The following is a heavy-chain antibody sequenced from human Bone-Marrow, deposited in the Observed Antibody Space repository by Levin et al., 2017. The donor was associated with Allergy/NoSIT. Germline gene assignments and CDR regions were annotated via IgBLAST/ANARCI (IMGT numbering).Heavy chain of an antibody. CDR1: GFAFSSYA. Sequence: HSGGSLRLSCAASGFAFSSYAMTWVRQAPGKGLEWVSSLSSSGGSTFYADSVKGRFTISRDSSKNTLHLQMNSLRVEDTALYYCAKGGIGEVGGLDNWGQGTLVTVSS. D-gene: IGHD2-15*01. J-gene: IGHJ4*02. CDR3: AKGGIGEVGGLDN. CDR2: LSSSGGST. V-gene: IGHV3-23*01.